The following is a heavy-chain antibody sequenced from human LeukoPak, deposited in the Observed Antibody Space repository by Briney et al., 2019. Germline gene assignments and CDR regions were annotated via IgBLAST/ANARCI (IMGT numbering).Heavy chain of an antibody. Sequence: PSETLSLTCTVSGGPISDFYWSWIRQSPEKGLEWIGNIFYSGNTNYNPSLRSRVTISVDTSKKQFSLRLTSVTAADTAVYYCARLRGGSTPPPPYYYYGLDVWGQGTTVTVSS. CDR3: ARLRGGSTPPPPYYYYGLDV. CDR2: IFYSGNT. J-gene: IGHJ6*02. CDR1: GGPISDFY. D-gene: IGHD2-15*01. V-gene: IGHV4-59*01.